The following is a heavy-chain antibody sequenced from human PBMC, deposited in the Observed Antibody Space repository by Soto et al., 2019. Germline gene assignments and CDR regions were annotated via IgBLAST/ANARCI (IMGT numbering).Heavy chain of an antibody. CDR3: ARAPSSRDSGGYLFDD. CDR1: GFTFTSYA. Sequence: ASVKVSCKASGFTFTSYAMHWVRQAPGQRLEWMGWINAGNGNTKYSQKFQGRVTITRDTSASTAYMELSSLRSGDTAVYYCARAPSSRDSGGYLFDDWGQSTLVT. V-gene: IGHV1-3*01. D-gene: IGHD3-22*01. CDR2: INAGNGNT. J-gene: IGHJ4*02.